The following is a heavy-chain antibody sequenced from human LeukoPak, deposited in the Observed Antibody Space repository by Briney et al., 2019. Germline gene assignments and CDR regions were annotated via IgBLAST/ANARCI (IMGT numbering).Heavy chain of an antibody. D-gene: IGHD2-2*01. V-gene: IGHV3-7*03. Sequence: PGGSLRLSCAASGFTFSNYWMSWVRQAPGKGLEWVANIKQDGGEKYYVNSVKGRFTISRDNSKNSLYLQMNSLRTEDTALYYCARIRSILGYCSSTSCRGGAFDIWGQGTMVTVSS. J-gene: IGHJ3*02. CDR3: ARIRSILGYCSSTSCRGGAFDI. CDR1: GFTFSNYW. CDR2: IKQDGGEK.